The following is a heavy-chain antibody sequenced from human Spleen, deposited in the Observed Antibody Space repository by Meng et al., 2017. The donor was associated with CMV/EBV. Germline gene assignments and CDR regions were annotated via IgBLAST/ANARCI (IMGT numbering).Heavy chain of an antibody. Sequence: SVKVSCKASGGTFSSYAISWVRQAPGQGLEWMGGIIPILGIANYAQKFQGRVTITADKSTSTAYMELTNLRFEDTAVYYCARGYSSGWHSSDWGQGTLVTVSS. CDR3: ARGYSSGWHSSD. CDR2: IIPILGIA. J-gene: IGHJ4*02. CDR1: GGTFSSYA. V-gene: IGHV1-69*10. D-gene: IGHD6-19*01.